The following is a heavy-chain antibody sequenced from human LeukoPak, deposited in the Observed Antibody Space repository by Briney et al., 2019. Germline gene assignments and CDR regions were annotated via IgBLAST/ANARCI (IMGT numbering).Heavy chain of an antibody. CDR1: GFLFSDYA. CDR3: GKDPNGDYVGAFDF. D-gene: IGHD4-17*01. V-gene: IGHV3-23*01. Sequence: GGSLRLSCAASGFLFSDYALICVRRAPGGRVEWFSAFSGTGGTTYYADSVKGRCTISRDNAKNTVYLQMNSLRAEDTALYFCGKDPNGDYVGAFDFWGPGTMVTVSS. CDR2: FSGTGGTT. J-gene: IGHJ3*01.